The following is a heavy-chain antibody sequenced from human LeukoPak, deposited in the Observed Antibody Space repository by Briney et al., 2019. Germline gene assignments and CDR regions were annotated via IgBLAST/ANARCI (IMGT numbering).Heavy chain of an antibody. Sequence: GGCLRLSCTGSGFPFNMFAMNWVRQAPGQGLEWVSALSRGGETRKYADSVKGRFTVSRDASKNMVFLQMNDLRPEDTAVYYCAKEQRIRHCSEGVCMEGYYFDYWGQGSLVTVSS. D-gene: IGHD2-8*01. CDR1: GFPFNMFA. CDR3: AKEQRIRHCSEGVCMEGYYFDY. CDR2: LSRGGETR. V-gene: IGHV3-23*01. J-gene: IGHJ4*02.